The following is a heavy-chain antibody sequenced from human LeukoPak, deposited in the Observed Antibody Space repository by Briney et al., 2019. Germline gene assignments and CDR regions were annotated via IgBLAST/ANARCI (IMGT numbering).Heavy chain of an antibody. D-gene: IGHD3-10*01. CDR3: ASTVRITMVRGVRSFDY. V-gene: IGHV4-34*01. Sequence: SETLSLTCAVYDGSFSGYYWSWIRQPPGKGLEWIGEINHSGSTNYNPSLKSRVTISVDTSKNQFSLKLSSVTAADTAVYYCASTVRITMVRGVRSFDYWGQGTLVTVSS. CDR1: DGSFSGYY. CDR2: INHSGST. J-gene: IGHJ4*02.